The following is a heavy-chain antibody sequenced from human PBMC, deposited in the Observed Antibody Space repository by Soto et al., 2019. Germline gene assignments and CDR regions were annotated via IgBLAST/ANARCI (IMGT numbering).Heavy chain of an antibody. D-gene: IGHD6-13*01. Sequence: QVQVVQSGAEVKKPGASVKVSCKTSGYTFTTYGIGWVRQAPGQGLEWMGWISGANGHTNYAQNVQGRVTVTTDTSTSTAYMELRSLRSDDTAVYYCARGVAGAGGEYDYWGQGTLVTVSS. CDR3: ARGVAGAGGEYDY. CDR1: GYTFTTYG. V-gene: IGHV1-18*01. J-gene: IGHJ4*02. CDR2: ISGANGHT.